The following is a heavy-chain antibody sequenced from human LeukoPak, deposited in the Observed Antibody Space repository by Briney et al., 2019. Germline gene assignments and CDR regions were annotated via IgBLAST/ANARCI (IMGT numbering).Heavy chain of an antibody. D-gene: IGHD6-13*01. V-gene: IGHV1-2*02. Sequence: ASVKVSCKASGYTLTGFYMHWVRQAPGQGLEWMGWINPHSADTGYAQKFLGRVTMTRDMSISTIYLELTRLTSDDTALYYCARWDGYSSSPDYWGQGTLVTVSS. CDR1: GYTLTGFY. CDR2: INPHSADT. J-gene: IGHJ4*02. CDR3: ARWDGYSSSPDY.